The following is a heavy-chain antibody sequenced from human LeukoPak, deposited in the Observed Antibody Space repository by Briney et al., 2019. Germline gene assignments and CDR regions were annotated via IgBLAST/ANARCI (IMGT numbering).Heavy chain of an antibody. J-gene: IGHJ4*02. CDR1: GYTFTGYY. Sequence: ASVKVSCKASGYTFTGYYMHWVRQAPGQGLEWMGWINPNSGGTNYAQKFQGRVTMTRDTSISTAYMELSRLRSDDTAVYYCARDRHLTYYYDSSGYPDYWGQGTLVTVSS. D-gene: IGHD3-22*01. CDR2: INPNSGGT. V-gene: IGHV1-2*02. CDR3: ARDRHLTYYYDSSGYPDY.